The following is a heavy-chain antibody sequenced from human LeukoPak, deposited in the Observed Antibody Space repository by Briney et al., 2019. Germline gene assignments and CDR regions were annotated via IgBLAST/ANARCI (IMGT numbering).Heavy chain of an antibody. CDR2: INPSAGST. CDR3: GRVPNWRYYLDY. V-gene: IGHV1-46*01. Sequence: ASVKVSCKASGYTLSSYDMHWVRQAPGQGLEWMAIINPSAGSTDYARKFQGRVTVTRDTSTSTVYMELSSLTSEDTAVYYCGRVPNWRYYLDYWGQGTLVTVSS. D-gene: IGHD2-8*01. J-gene: IGHJ4*02. CDR1: GYTLSSYD.